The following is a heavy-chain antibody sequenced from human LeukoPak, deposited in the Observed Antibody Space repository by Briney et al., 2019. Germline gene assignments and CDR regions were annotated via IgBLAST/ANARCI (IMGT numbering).Heavy chain of an antibody. Sequence: PGGSLRLSCAASGFTFSSYWMSWVRQAPGKGLEWVANIKQDGSEKYYVDSVKGRFTISRDNAKNSLYLQMNSLRAEDTAVYYCARDQRGTWIQLWLYSRADYWGQGTLVTVSS. V-gene: IGHV3-7*03. CDR2: IKQDGSEK. CDR3: ARDQRGTWIQLWLYSRADY. CDR1: GFTFSSYW. D-gene: IGHD5-18*01. J-gene: IGHJ4*02.